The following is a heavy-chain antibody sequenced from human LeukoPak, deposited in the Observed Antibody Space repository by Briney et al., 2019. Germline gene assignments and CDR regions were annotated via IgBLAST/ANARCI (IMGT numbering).Heavy chain of an antibody. D-gene: IGHD3-22*01. Sequence: GGSLRLSCAASGFAFSSYWMHWVRQAPGKGLVWVSRIKSGGSGTSYADSVKGRFTISRDNAKNTLYLQMNSLRAEDTAVYYCAREGNYYDSSGYYFDYWGEGTLVTVSS. CDR2: IKSGGSGT. J-gene: IGHJ4*02. CDR1: GFAFSSYW. CDR3: AREGNYYDSSGYYFDY. V-gene: IGHV3-74*01.